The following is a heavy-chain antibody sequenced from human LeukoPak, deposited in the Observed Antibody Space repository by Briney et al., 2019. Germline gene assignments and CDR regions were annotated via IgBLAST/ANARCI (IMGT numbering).Heavy chain of an antibody. D-gene: IGHD3-22*01. J-gene: IGHJ4*02. CDR1: GFTFSSYA. CDR2: IPYDGSNK. CDR3: ARSYYYDSSGDY. Sequence: GGSLRLSCAASGFTFSSYAMHWVRQAPGRGLEWVAVIPYDGSNKYYADSVKGRFTISRDNSKNTLYLQMNSLRAEDTAVYYCARSYYYDSSGDYWGQGTLVTVSS. V-gene: IGHV3-30-3*01.